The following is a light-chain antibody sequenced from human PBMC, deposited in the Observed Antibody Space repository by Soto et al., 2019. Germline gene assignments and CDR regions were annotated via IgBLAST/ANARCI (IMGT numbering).Light chain of an antibody. J-gene: IGKJ1*01. V-gene: IGKV2-30*02. Sequence: DVVLTQSPLSLPLALGQPSSISCRSIQALVHRDGHTYLTWFHLRPGQSPRRLIYKVSNWDSGVPDRFSGYGSGTAFTLKISSMEAEDVGPYYCLQGTHLPWTLRQGTKVEI. CDR3: LQGTHLPWT. CDR2: KVS. CDR1: QALVHRDGHTY.